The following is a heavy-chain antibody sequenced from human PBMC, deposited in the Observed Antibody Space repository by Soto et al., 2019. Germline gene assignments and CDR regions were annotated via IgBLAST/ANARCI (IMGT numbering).Heavy chain of an antibody. D-gene: IGHD5-12*01. CDR1: GYRFTSFW. CDR2: IYPGDADI. CDR3: ARGIGMARIGWFVP. Sequence: GESLKISCKGSGYRFTSFWIGWVRQMPGKGLEWLGIIYPGDADIRYTPSFQGQVTMSADKSISTAYLQWSSLKASDTAIYYCARGIGMARIGWFVPLGQGTLVTVSS. J-gene: IGHJ5*02. V-gene: IGHV5-51*01.